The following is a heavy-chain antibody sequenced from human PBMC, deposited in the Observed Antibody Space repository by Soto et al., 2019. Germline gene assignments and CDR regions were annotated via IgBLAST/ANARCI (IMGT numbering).Heavy chain of an antibody. D-gene: IGHD1-26*01. V-gene: IGHV3-23*01. Sequence: GGPLRLSFAASGFTFVNYAMSWVLQAPGKGLEWVPAISGSGGSPYYADSVKGRFTISRDNSKNTLYLQMNSLRAEDTAVYYCAKDWRSEWELLDADGYEYFQHWGQGTLVTVSS. J-gene: IGHJ1*01. CDR1: GFTFVNYA. CDR2: ISGSGGSP. CDR3: AKDWRSEWELLDADGYEYFQH.